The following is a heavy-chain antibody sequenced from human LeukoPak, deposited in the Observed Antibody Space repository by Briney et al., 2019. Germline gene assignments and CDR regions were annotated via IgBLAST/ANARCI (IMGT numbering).Heavy chain of an antibody. CDR3: ARENPPANWFDP. V-gene: IGHV4-30-2*01. D-gene: IGHD1-14*01. CDR2: IYHSGST. CDR1: GGSISSGGYY. J-gene: IGHJ5*02. Sequence: PSQTLSLTCTVSGGSISSGGYYWSWIRQPPGKGLEWIGYIYHSGSTYYNPSLKSRVTISVDRSKNQFSLKLSSVTAADTAVYYCARENPPANWFDPWGQGTLVTVSS.